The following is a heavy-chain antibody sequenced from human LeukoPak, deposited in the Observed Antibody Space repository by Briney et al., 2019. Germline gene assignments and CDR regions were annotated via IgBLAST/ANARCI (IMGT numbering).Heavy chain of an antibody. D-gene: IGHD4-17*01. CDR1: GFTFSSYA. Sequence: GGSLRLSCAASGFTFSSYAMSWVRQAPGKGLEWVSAISGSGGSTYYADSVEGRFTISRDNSKNTLYLQMNSLRAEDTALYYFANHLPDYGDYFYWYFDLWGRGTLVTVSS. CDR2: ISGSGGST. J-gene: IGHJ2*01. V-gene: IGHV3-23*01. CDR3: ANHLPDYGDYFYWYFDL.